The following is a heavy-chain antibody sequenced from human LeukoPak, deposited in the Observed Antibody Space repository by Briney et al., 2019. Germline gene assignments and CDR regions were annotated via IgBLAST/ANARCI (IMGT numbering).Heavy chain of an antibody. Sequence: GGSLRLSCAASGFTFSSYEMNWVRQAPGKGLEWVSYISSSGSTIYYADSVKGRFTISRDNAKNSLYLHMNSLRAEDTAVYYCARVGDYYDSSGYLLWGQGTLVTVSS. CDR3: ARVGDYYDSSGYLL. V-gene: IGHV3-48*03. CDR1: GFTFSSYE. D-gene: IGHD3-22*01. CDR2: ISSSGSTI. J-gene: IGHJ4*02.